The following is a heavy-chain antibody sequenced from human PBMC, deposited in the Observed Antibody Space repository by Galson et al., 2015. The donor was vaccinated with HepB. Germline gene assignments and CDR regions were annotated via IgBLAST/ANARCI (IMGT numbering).Heavy chain of an antibody. CDR3: ARAYYGSGSYYHWFDP. CDR2: INHRGNT. V-gene: IGHV4-34*01. CDR1: GGSLNNYF. Sequence: ETLSLTCTVFGGSLNNYFWSWIRQSPGKGLEWIGEINHRGNTNYNPSVKSRVTMSVDTFKNEFSLKVTSLTAADTAVYYCARAYYGSGSYYHWFDPWGQGTLVTVSS. J-gene: IGHJ5*02. D-gene: IGHD3-10*01.